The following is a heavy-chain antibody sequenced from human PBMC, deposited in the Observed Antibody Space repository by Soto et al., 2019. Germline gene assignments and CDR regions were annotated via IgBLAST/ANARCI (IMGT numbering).Heavy chain of an antibody. CDR3: ARSNSSFGYDFWSGPQIPFMDYYYGMDV. D-gene: IGHD3-3*01. CDR2: IYYSGST. CDR1: GGSISSYY. Sequence: ASETLSLTCTVSGGSISSYYWSWIRQPPGKGLEWIGYIYYSGSTNYNPSLKSRVTISVDTSKNQFSLKLSSVTAADTAVYYCARSNSSFGYDFWSGPQIPFMDYYYGMDVWGQGTTVTVSS. J-gene: IGHJ6*02. V-gene: IGHV4-59*01.